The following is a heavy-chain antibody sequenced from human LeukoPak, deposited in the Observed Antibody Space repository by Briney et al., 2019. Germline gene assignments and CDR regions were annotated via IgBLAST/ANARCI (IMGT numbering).Heavy chain of an antibody. D-gene: IGHD4-11*01. Sequence: PGGSLRLSCAASGFTFDDYAMHWVRQAPGKGLEWVSLISGDGGSTYYADSVKGRFTISRDNSKNSLYLQMNSLRAEDTAVYYCAGGTTMTTFDYWGQGTLVTVSS. CDR2: ISGDGGST. V-gene: IGHV3-43*02. J-gene: IGHJ4*02. CDR1: GFTFDDYA. CDR3: AGGTTMTTFDY.